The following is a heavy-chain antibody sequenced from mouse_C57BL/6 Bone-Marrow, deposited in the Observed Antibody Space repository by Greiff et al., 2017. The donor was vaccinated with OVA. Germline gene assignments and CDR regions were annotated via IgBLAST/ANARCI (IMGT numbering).Heavy chain of an antibody. CDR3: ARPYDYPWFAY. CDR2: IYPGDGDT. J-gene: IGHJ3*01. D-gene: IGHD2-4*01. Sequence: VKLVESGAELVKPGASVKISCKASGYAFSSYWMNWVKQRPGKGLEWIGQIYPGDGDTNYNGKFKGKATLTADKSSSTAYMQLSSLTSEDSAVYFCARPYDYPWFAYWGQGTLVTVSA. V-gene: IGHV1-80*01. CDR1: GYAFSSYW.